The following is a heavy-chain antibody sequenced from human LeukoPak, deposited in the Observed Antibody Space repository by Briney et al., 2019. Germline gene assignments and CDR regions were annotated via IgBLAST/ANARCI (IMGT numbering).Heavy chain of an antibody. J-gene: IGHJ4*02. CDR1: GFTFSSYW. D-gene: IGHD3-9*01. CDR3: ASCQSYYDILTGYQLLDY. CDR2: IKQNGSKK. V-gene: IGHV3-7*01. Sequence: GGSLRLSCAASGFTFSSYWMSWVRQAPGKGLEWVADIKQNGSKKYYVDSVKGRFTISRDNAKNSLYLQMNSLRAEDTAVYYCASCQSYYDILTGYQLLDYWGQGTLVTVSS.